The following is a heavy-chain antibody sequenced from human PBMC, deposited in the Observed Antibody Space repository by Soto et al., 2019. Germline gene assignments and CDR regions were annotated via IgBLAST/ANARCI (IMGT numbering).Heavy chain of an antibody. CDR3: ARAGINWLDP. D-gene: IGHD2-21*01. CDR2: INPSGGRT. J-gene: IGHJ5*02. CDR1: GYIFTSFH. V-gene: IGHV1-46*01. Sequence: QIQLVQSGAEVKNPGASVRLSCKASGYIFTSFHMHWVRQAPGQGLEWMGMINPSGGRTEYAENFHGRVTMTSDTSTNTVYMELTTLRSEDTAVYYCARAGINWLDPWGQGTLVIVSS.